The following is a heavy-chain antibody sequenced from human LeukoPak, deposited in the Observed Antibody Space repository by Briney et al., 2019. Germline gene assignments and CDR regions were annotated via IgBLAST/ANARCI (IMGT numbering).Heavy chain of an antibody. Sequence: GGSLRLSCTASGFTFSSYEMNWVRQAPGKGLEWISAISGSSSNVYYAASVRGRFTISRDNAENSLYLQLNTMRAEDTAVYYCARGFRDTAMFLDYWGQGTLVTVSS. J-gene: IGHJ4*02. CDR1: GFTFSSYE. V-gene: IGHV3-48*03. CDR3: ARGFRDTAMFLDY. CDR2: ISGSSSNV. D-gene: IGHD5-18*01.